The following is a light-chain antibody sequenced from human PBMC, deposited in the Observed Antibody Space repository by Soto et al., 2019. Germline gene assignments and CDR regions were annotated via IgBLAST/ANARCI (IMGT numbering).Light chain of an antibody. J-gene: IGKJ3*01. V-gene: IGKV1-27*01. CDR2: AAS. Sequence: DIPMTQSPTSLSASVGDRVTITCRASQGIRNFVAWYQQKPGKAPKLLIYAASTLQSGVPSRFSGSGSGTEFTLTINSLQPEDVATYSCQKYSSVLVFGPGTKVEIK. CDR3: QKYSSVLV. CDR1: QGIRNF.